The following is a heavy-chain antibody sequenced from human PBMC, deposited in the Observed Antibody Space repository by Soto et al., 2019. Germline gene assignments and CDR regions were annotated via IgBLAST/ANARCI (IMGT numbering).Heavy chain of an antibody. V-gene: IGHV4-59*08. CDR3: ATHIYGDHDYFDS. J-gene: IGHJ4*02. CDR2: IYYSGSA. CDR1: GGSISTYY. Sequence: QVQLQESGPGLVKPSETLSLTCTVSGGSISTYYWSWIRQPPGKGLEWIGWIYYSGSASSNPFLKSRVTMSVDTSKNQFSLKLSSVTATDTAMYFCATHIYGDHDYFDSWGQGTLVTVSS. D-gene: IGHD4-17*01.